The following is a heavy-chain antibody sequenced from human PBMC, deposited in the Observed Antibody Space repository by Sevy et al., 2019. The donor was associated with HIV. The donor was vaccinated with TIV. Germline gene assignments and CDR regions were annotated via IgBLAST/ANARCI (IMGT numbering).Heavy chain of an antibody. CDR1: GYSFTGYY. J-gene: IGHJ6*02. Sequence: ASVKVSCKASGYSFTGYYMHWVRQAPGQGLEWMGRINPISGATDDSQKFQGRVTMTRETSISTAYMEVSRLRSDDTAVYYCGRAPTDFWTGGMDVWGQWTTVTVSS. CDR3: GRAPTDFWTGGMDV. D-gene: IGHD3-3*01. CDR2: INPISGAT. V-gene: IGHV1-2*06.